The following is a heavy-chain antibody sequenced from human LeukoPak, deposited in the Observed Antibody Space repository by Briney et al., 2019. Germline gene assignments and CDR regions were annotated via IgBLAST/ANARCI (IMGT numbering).Heavy chain of an antibody. D-gene: IGHD1-20*01. CDR2: IWPDGSNK. Sequence: PGGSLRLSCEAAGFAFSSYSMHWVRQAPGKGLEGVAAIWPDGSNKYYANSVKGRFTISRDNSKNTLYLQMNSLRAEDRAVYYCAKDRRDITGTMDVWGKGTTVTVSS. CDR1: GFAFSSYS. V-gene: IGHV3-30*02. CDR3: AKDRRDITGTMDV. J-gene: IGHJ6*03.